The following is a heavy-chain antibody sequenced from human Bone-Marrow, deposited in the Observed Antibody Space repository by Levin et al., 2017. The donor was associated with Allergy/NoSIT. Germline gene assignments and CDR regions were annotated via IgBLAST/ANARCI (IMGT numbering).Heavy chain of an antibody. V-gene: IGHV3-49*03. Sequence: PGGSLRLSCTASGFTFGDYAMSWFRQAPGKGLEWVGFIRSKAYGGTTEYAASVKGRFTISRDDSKSIAYLQMNSLKTEDTAVYYCTRGREEGWELPKRGYWYFDLWGRGTLVTVSS. D-gene: IGHD1-26*01. CDR2: IRSKAYGGTT. CDR3: TRGREEGWELPKRGYWYFDL. CDR1: GFTFGDYA. J-gene: IGHJ2*01.